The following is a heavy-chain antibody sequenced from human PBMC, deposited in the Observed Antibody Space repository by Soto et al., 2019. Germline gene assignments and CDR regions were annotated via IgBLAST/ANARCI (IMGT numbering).Heavy chain of an antibody. D-gene: IGHD2-15*01. J-gene: IGHJ3*02. V-gene: IGHV4-34*01. CDR2: INHSGST. CDR3: ARVVVVVVAATHHDAFDI. CDR1: GGSFSGYY. Sequence: SETLSLTCAVYGGSFSGYYWSWIRQPPGKGLEWIGEINHSGSTNYNPSLKSRVTISVDTSKNQFSLKLSSVTAADTAVYYCARVVVVVVAATHHDAFDIWGQGTMVTVSS.